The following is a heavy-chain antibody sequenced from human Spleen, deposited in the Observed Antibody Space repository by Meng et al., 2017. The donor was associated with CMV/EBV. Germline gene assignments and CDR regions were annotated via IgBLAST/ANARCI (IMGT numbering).Heavy chain of an antibody. D-gene: IGHD3-22*01. CDR2: IKQDGSEK. CDR1: GFTFSSYW. Sequence: GESLKISCAASGFTFSSYWMSWVRQAPGKGLEWVANIKQDGSEKYYVDSVKGRFTISRDIANNSLHLQMNSLRAEDTAFYYCARDTFDSRGYFSPWGQGTLVTVSS. J-gene: IGHJ5*02. V-gene: IGHV3-7*03. CDR3: ARDTFDSRGYFSP.